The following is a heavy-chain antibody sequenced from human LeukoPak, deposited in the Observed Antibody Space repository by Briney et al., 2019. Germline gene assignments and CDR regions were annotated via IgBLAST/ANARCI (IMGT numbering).Heavy chain of an antibody. J-gene: IGHJ4*02. CDR3: ARDDSLDIAAQPSFDY. V-gene: IGHV3-48*04. CDR2: ISSSGSTI. CDR1: GFTFSSYG. D-gene: IGHD6-13*01. Sequence: GGSLRLSCAASGFTFSSYGMHWVRQAPGKGLEWVSYISSSGSTIYYADSVKGRFTISRDNAKNSLYLQMNSLRAEDTAVYYCARDDSLDIAAQPSFDYWGQGTLVTVSS.